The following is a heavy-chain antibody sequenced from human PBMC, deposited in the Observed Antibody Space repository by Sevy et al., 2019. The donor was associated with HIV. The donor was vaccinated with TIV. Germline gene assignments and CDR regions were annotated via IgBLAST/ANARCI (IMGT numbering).Heavy chain of an antibody. CDR2: FDPEDGET. D-gene: IGHD3-3*01. Sequence: ASVKVSCKVSGYTLTELSMHWVRQAPGKGLEWMGGFDPEDGETIYAQKFQGRVTMTEDKSTDTAYMELSSLRSEDTAVFYCATDSPDSDFWSGDDAFDIWGQGTMVTVSS. J-gene: IGHJ3*02. CDR1: GYTLTELS. V-gene: IGHV1-24*01. CDR3: ATDSPDSDFWSGDDAFDI.